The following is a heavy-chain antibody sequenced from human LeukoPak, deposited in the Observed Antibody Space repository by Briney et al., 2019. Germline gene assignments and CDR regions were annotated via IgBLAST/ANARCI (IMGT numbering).Heavy chain of an antibody. CDR3: ARGLAGDHDAFDV. CDR2: TILKFGTA. CDR1: GGTFSSYA. V-gene: IGHV1-69*13. D-gene: IGHD6-19*01. Sequence: SVKVSCKASGGTFSSYAISWVRQAPGQGLEWMGGTILKFGTALNAQKFQGRVTITADESTSTGYMELSSLRSEDTAVYYCARGLAGDHDAFDVCGQGTLVTVSS. J-gene: IGHJ3*01.